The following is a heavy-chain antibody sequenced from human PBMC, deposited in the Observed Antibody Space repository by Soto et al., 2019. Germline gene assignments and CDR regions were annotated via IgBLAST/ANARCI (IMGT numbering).Heavy chain of an antibody. CDR1: GGSISTSNW. J-gene: IGHJ4*02. CDR3: ARARATIAAAAIFDC. V-gene: IGHV4-4*02. D-gene: IGHD6-13*01. CDR2: VYRTGST. Sequence: SETLSLTCAVSGGSISTSNWWSWVRQPPGKGLEWIGEVYRTGSTNYNPSLESRLTISVDKSKNQFSLKLTSVTAADTALYYCARARATIAAAAIFDCWGQGTLVTVSS.